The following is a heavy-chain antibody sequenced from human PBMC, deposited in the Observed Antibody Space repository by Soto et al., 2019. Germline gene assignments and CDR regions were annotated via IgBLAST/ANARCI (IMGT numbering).Heavy chain of an antibody. D-gene: IGHD6-6*01. J-gene: IGHJ6*02. CDR1: RFTVISNY. CDR3: ASKLLYSSSSYYIDNYYYGMDV. CDR2: IYSGGST. Sequence: GGSLNLSCAPNRFTVISNYMRWVLQATRKGLEWVSVIYSGGSTYYADSVKGRFTISRDNSNNTLYLQMNSLRAEDTAVYYCASKLLYSSSSYYIDNYYYGMDVWGQGT. V-gene: IGHV3-53*01.